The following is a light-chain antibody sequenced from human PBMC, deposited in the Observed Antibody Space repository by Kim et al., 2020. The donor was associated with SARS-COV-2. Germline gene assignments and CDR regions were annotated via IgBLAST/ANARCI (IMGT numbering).Light chain of an antibody. CDR1: QSVSSSY. J-gene: IGKJ1*01. V-gene: IGKV3-20*01. Sequence: SPGERATLSCRASQSVSSSYSAWYQHKPGQAPRLLIYGASSRATGIPDRFSGSGSGTDFTLTISRLEPEDFAVYYCQQYGSSRWTFGQGTKVEIK. CDR2: GAS. CDR3: QQYGSSRWT.